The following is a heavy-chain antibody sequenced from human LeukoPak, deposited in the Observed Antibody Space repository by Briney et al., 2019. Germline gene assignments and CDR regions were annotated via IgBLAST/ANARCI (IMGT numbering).Heavy chain of an antibody. CDR3: ARDWDGAFDFNTFDI. V-gene: IGHV4-39*07. Sequence: SETLSLTCTVSGASFSASGYFWGWIRQPPGTGLEWIGTLHYSGSTYYNTSLRSRVTISVDTSKNQFSLKLNSVTSADTAIYYCARDWDGAFDFNTFDIWGLGTMVTVSS. J-gene: IGHJ3*02. CDR2: LHYSGST. D-gene: IGHD4/OR15-4a*01. CDR1: GASFSASGYF.